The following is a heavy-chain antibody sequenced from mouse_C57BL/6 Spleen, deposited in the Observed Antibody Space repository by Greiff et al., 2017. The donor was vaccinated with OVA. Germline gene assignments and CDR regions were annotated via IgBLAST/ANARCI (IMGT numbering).Heavy chain of an antibody. Sequence: EVKLQESGPELVKPGASVKISCKASGYSFTDYNMNWVKQSNGKSLEWIGVINPNYGTTSYNQKFKGKATLTVDQSSSTAYMQLNSLTSEDSAVYYCASPTYGSSYGYFDVWGTGTTVTVSS. V-gene: IGHV1-39*01. CDR2: INPNYGTT. CDR3: ASPTYGSSYGYFDV. D-gene: IGHD1-1*01. CDR1: GYSFTDYN. J-gene: IGHJ1*03.